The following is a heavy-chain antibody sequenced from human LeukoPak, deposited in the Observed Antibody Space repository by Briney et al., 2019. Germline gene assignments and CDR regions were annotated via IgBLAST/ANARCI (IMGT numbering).Heavy chain of an antibody. CDR1: GGSISSSSYY. CDR2: IYYSGST. CDR3: ARQRRLLPDY. D-gene: IGHD3-22*01. Sequence: SETLSLTCTVSGGSISSSSYYWGWIRQPPGKGLEWIGSIYYSGSTYYNPSLKSRVTISVDTSKNQFSLKLSSVTAADTAVHYCARQRRLLPDYWGQGTLVTVSS. J-gene: IGHJ4*02. V-gene: IGHV4-39*01.